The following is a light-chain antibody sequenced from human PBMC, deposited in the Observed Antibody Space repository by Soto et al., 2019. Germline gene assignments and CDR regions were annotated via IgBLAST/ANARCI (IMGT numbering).Light chain of an antibody. CDR1: SSDVGGYHY. V-gene: IGLV2-14*03. J-gene: IGLJ1*01. CDR3: SSFTSTHTCV. CDR2: QVS. Sequence: QSVLTQPASVSGSPGQSMTISCTGSSSDVGGYHYVSWYQQHPGKAPKLIIYQVSHRPSGVSDRFSGSKSGNTASLTISGLQGEDGATYYCSSFTSTHTCVFGTGTKVTVL.